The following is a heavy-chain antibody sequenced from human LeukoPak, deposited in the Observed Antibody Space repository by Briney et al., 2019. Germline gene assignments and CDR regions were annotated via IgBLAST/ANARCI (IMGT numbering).Heavy chain of an antibody. V-gene: IGHV4-59*12. CDR2: IYYSGST. Sequence: SETLSLTCTVSGGSICGFEWTCSREPPGKGLEWMGYIYYSGSTNYNPSLKSRVTISVDTSKNQFSLKLSSVTAADTAVYYCAREHPKTSSSWYEFVDYWGQGTLVTVSS. J-gene: IGHJ4*02. D-gene: IGHD6-13*01. CDR1: GGSICGFE. CDR3: AREHPKTSSSWYEFVDY.